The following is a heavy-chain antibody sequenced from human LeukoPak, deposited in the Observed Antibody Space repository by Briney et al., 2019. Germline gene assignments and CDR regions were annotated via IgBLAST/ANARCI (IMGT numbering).Heavy chain of an antibody. J-gene: IGHJ4*02. CDR3: ASYSPDWDFDY. V-gene: IGHV4-4*07. Sequence: PSETLSLTCPVSGASVTNHYWSWIRQPAGKGLEWIGLIYYSVTTNYNPSLKSRVSMSVDTSKNQFSLKVNSVTAADTAVYYCASYSPDWDFDYWGQGTLVTVSS. CDR1: GASVTNHY. D-gene: IGHD3/OR15-3a*01. CDR2: IYYSVTT.